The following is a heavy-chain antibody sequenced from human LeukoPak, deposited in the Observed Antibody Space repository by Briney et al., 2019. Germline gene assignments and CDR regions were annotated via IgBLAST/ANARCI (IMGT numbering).Heavy chain of an antibody. CDR2: IYTSRST. D-gene: IGHD3-10*01. J-gene: IGHJ4*02. CDR3: ARDRQVRGVITHPDY. CDR1: GGSISSYY. Sequence: SETLSLTCTVSGGSISSYYWSWIRQPAGKGLEWIGRIYTSRSTNYNPSLKSRVTMSVDTSKNQFSLKLSSVTAADTAVYYCARDRQVRGVITHPDYWGQGTLVTVSS. V-gene: IGHV4-4*07.